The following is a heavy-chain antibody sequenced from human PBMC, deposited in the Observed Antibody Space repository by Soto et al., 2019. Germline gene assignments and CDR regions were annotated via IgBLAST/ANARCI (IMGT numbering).Heavy chain of an antibody. D-gene: IGHD3-9*01. Sequence: QVQLQQWGAGPLRPLETLSLTCGVSGGSFSGYYWAWIRQSPGKGLEWIGEINDRGSINYNPSLKSRVSISVDTSKNHYSLYLRSVTAADTAVYSCARESHDILAGPPWVWYFDLWGRGTLVTVSS. CDR2: INDRGSI. J-gene: IGHJ2*01. V-gene: IGHV4-34*01. CDR1: GGSFSGYY. CDR3: ARESHDILAGPPWVWYFDL.